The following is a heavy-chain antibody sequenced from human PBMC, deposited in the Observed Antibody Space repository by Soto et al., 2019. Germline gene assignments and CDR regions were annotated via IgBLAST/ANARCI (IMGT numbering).Heavy chain of an antibody. Sequence: GASVKVSCKGSGYTFTGYYMHWVRQAPGQGLEWMGWINPNSGGTNYAQKFQGRVTMTRDTSISTAYMELSRLRSDDTAVYYCARIEEVVVAATFWGQGTLVTVSS. D-gene: IGHD2-15*01. CDR1: GYTFTGYY. CDR2: INPNSGGT. CDR3: ARIEEVVVAATF. J-gene: IGHJ4*02. V-gene: IGHV1-2*02.